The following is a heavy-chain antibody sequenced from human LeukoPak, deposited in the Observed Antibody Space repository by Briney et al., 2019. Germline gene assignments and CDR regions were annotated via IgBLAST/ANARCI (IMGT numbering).Heavy chain of an antibody. D-gene: IGHD3-22*01. V-gene: IGHV3-9*01. Sequence: GGSLRLSCAASGFTFDDYAMHWVRQAPGKGLEWVSGISWNSGSIGYADSVKGRFTISRDNAKNSLYLQMNSLRAEDTAVYYCARGLYYYDSSGYYRNPQNYYYYYMDVWGKGTTVTVSS. J-gene: IGHJ6*03. CDR2: ISWNSGSI. CDR1: GFTFDDYA. CDR3: ARGLYYYDSSGYYRNPQNYYYYYMDV.